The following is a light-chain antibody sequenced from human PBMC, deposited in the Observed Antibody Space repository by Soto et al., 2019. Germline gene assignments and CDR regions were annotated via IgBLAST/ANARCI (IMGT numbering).Light chain of an antibody. Sequence: DIPMTQSPSTLSASVGDRVTLTCRASQSVGSWLAWYQQKPGKAPKLLIYDASSLESGVPSRFSGSGSGTEFTLTISSLQPDDFATYYCQQYNTYSPETFGQGTKVQIK. V-gene: IGKV1-5*01. CDR2: DAS. CDR3: QQYNTYSPET. J-gene: IGKJ1*01. CDR1: QSVGSW.